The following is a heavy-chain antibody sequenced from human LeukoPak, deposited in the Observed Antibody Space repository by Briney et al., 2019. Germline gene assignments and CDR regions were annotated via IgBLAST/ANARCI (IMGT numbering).Heavy chain of an antibody. Sequence: GGSLRLSCVASGFTFSSYGMHWVRQAPGKGLEWVAVISYDGSNKYYADSVKGRFTLSRDNSKNTLYLQMNSLIAEDTAVYYCAKGDKQQGDYFDYWGQGNLVTVSS. CDR3: AKGDKQQGDYFDY. D-gene: IGHD6-13*01. CDR1: GFTFSSYG. V-gene: IGHV3-30*18. CDR2: ISYDGSNK. J-gene: IGHJ4*02.